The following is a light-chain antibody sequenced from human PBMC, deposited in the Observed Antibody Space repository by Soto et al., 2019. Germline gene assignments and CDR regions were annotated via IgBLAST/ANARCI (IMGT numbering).Light chain of an antibody. V-gene: IGLV2-23*01. CDR3: CSYAGSSTDVV. CDR1: SSDVGSYNL. Sequence: QSALTQPASVSGSRGQSITISCTGTSSDVGSYNLVSWYQQHPGKAPKLMIYEGSKRPSGVSNRFSGSKSGNTASLTISGLQAEDEADYYCCSYAGSSTDVVFGGGTKLTVL. J-gene: IGLJ2*01. CDR2: EGS.